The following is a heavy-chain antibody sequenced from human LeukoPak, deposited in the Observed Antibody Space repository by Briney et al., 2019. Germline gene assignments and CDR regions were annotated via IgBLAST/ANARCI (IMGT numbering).Heavy chain of an antibody. J-gene: IGHJ5*02. CDR1: GYTFTSYG. V-gene: IGHV1-18*01. Sequence: ASVKVSCKASGYTFTSYGISWMRQAPGQGLQWMGWISDYNGNTNYALNTNYAQKFQGRVTLTTDTSTSTAYLELRSLRSDDTAMYYCARARNRGSFLYKFDPWGQGTLVTVSS. CDR3: ARARNRGSFLYKFDP. CDR2: ISDYNGNTNYALNT. D-gene: IGHD1-1*01.